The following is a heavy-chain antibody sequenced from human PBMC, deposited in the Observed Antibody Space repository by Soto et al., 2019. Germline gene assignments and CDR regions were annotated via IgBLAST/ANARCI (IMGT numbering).Heavy chain of an antibody. CDR1: GCTFSSYA. V-gene: IGHV3-23*01. D-gene: IGHD6-19*01. CDR2: ISGSGGST. J-gene: IGHJ5*02. CDR3: AKAAVAGTFSSWFDP. Sequence: GGSLRLSCAASGCTFSSYAMSWVRQAPGKGLEWVSAISGSGGSTYYADSVKGRFTISRDNSKNTLYLQMNSLRAEDTAVYYCAKAAVAGTFSSWFDPWGQGTLVTVSS.